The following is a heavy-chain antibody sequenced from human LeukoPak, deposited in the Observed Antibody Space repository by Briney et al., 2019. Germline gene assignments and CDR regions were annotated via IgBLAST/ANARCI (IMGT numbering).Heavy chain of an antibody. CDR3: ARAGYSNYEQNWFDP. CDR2: IYYSGST. Sequence: SETLSLTCTVSGGSISSYYWSWIRQPPGKGLEWIGYIYYSGSTNYNPSLKSRVTISVDTSKNQFSLKLSSVTAADTAVYYCARAGYSNYEQNWFDPWGQGTLATVSS. J-gene: IGHJ5*02. D-gene: IGHD4-11*01. V-gene: IGHV4-59*01. CDR1: GGSISSYY.